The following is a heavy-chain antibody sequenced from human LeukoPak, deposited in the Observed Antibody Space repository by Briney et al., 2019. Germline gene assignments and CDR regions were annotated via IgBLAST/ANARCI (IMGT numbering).Heavy chain of an antibody. Sequence: PGGSLRLSCAASGFTFSNYWMNWVRQAPGKGLEWVANIKQDGSEKYYVDSVKGRFTISRDNAKNSLYLQIKSLRAEDTAVYYCARGVWFGYSTNDYWGQGTLATVSS. CDR2: IKQDGSEK. CDR3: ARGVWFGYSTNDY. J-gene: IGHJ4*02. V-gene: IGHV3-7*01. CDR1: GFTFSNYW. D-gene: IGHD3-10*01.